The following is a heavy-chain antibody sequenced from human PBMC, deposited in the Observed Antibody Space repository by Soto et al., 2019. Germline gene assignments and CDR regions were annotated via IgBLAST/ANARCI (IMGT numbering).Heavy chain of an antibody. J-gene: IGHJ6*02. CDR2: ISYDGSNK. V-gene: IGHV3-30*18. Sequence: GGSLRLSCAASGFTFSSYGMHWVRQAPGKGLEWVAVISYDGSNKYYADSVKGRFTISRDNSKNTLYLQMNSLRAEDTAVYYCAKDSSSWYINRYYYYGMDVWGQGTTVTVSS. D-gene: IGHD6-13*01. CDR1: GFTFSSYG. CDR3: AKDSSSWYINRYYYYGMDV.